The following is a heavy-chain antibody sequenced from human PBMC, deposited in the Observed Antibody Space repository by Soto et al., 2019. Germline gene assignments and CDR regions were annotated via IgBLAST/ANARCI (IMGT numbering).Heavy chain of an antibody. CDR2: IFYRGSA. D-gene: IGHD3-3*01. CDR1: GASISGGDNY. V-gene: IGHV4-30-4*01. CDR3: ARLNYDFWSDYSPYNWFDP. J-gene: IGHJ5*02. Sequence: SETLSLTCTVSGASISGGDNYRSWIRQPPGKGLEWIGYIFYRGSANYNPSLRSRVTISVDTSKNQFSLKLTSVTATDTAVYFCARLNYDFWSDYSPYNWFDPWGQGTLVTVSS.